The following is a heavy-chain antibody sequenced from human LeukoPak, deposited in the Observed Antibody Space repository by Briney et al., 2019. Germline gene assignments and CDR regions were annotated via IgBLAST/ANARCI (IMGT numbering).Heavy chain of an antibody. D-gene: IGHD3-10*01. Sequence: SETLSLTCTVSGGSISSYYWSWIRQPAGKGLEWIGRIYTSGSTNCNPSLKSRVTMSVDTSKNQFSLKLSSVTAADTAVYYCARGSSPGVPFDPWGQGTLVTVSS. V-gene: IGHV4-4*07. J-gene: IGHJ5*02. CDR3: ARGSSPGVPFDP. CDR1: GGSISSYY. CDR2: IYTSGST.